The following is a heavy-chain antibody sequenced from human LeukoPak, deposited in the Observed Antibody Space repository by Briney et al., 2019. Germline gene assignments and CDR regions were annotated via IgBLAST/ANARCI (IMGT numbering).Heavy chain of an antibody. CDR3: ARVTWNYVPFDY. CDR1: GFTFSSYW. Sequence: GGSLRLSCAASGFTFSSYWMHWDRQAPGKGLVWVSRINSDGSTTTYADSMKGRFTISRDNARNTLYLQMNSLGAEDTAVYYCARVTWNYVPFDYWGPGTLVTVSS. D-gene: IGHD3-10*02. J-gene: IGHJ4*02. V-gene: IGHV3-74*01. CDR2: INSDGSTT.